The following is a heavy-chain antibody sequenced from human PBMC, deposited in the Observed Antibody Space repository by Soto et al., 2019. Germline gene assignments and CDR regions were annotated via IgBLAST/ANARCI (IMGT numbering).Heavy chain of an antibody. CDR2: IWYDGSNK. CDR3: ARSDCTGAYCYSWPFNYGVDV. V-gene: IGHV3-33*08. Sequence: PGGSPRLSCTTSGFTFNTYGMHWVRQAPGKGLEWVAIIWYDGSNKYYADSVKGRFTISRDNSKNTLYLQMNSLRAEDTALYYCARSDCTGAYCYSWPFNYGVDVWGQGTTVTVSS. D-gene: IGHD2-15*01. J-gene: IGHJ6*02. CDR1: GFTFNTYG.